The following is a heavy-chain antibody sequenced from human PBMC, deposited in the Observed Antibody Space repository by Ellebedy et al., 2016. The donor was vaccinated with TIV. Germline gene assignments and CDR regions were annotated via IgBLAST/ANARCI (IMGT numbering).Heavy chain of an antibody. CDR2: ISFDGSKK. CDR3: VTRVRTAMGFDY. CDR1: GFTFSSYG. J-gene: IGHJ4*02. Sequence: PGGSLRLSCAASGFTFSSYGMHWVRQAPGKGLEWVAVISFDGSKKYYADSVKGRFTISRDNSRNTLYLQMSSLKPEDTAVYYCVTRVRTAMGFDYWGQGTLVTVST. D-gene: IGHD5-18*01. V-gene: IGHV3-30*03.